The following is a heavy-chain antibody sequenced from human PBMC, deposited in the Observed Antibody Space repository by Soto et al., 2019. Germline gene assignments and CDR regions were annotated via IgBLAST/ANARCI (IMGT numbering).Heavy chain of an antibody. D-gene: IGHD1-26*01. CDR3: AKDGSHNFDY. CDR2: MSYDGSNE. Sequence: GGSLRLSCAASGFTFNSYDMHWVRQAPGKGLEWVALMSYDGSNEYYADSVKGRFTISRDNSKNTLYLQMNSLRAEDTAVYYCAKDGSHNFDYWGQGTLVTVSS. CDR1: GFTFNSYD. V-gene: IGHV3-30*18. J-gene: IGHJ4*02.